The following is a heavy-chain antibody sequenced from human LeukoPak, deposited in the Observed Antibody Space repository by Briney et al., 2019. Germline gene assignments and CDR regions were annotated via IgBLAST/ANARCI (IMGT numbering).Heavy chain of an antibody. CDR2: IWYDGSNK. V-gene: IGHV3-33*01. CDR3: AREDYDYVWGSYSFGY. CDR1: GFTFSSYG. D-gene: IGHD3-16*02. J-gene: IGHJ4*02. Sequence: PGGSLRLSCAASGFTFSSYGMHWVRQAPGKRLEWVAVIWYDGSNKYYADSVKGRFTISRDNSKNTLYLQMNSLRAEDTAVYYCAREDYDYVWGSYSFGYWGQGTLVTVSS.